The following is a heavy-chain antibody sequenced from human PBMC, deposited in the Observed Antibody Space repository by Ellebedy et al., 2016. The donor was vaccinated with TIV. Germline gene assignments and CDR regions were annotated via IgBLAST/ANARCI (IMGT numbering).Heavy chain of an antibody. J-gene: IGHJ4*02. Sequence: MPSETLSLTCAVHGESFTAYYWTWVRQSPEKGLEWLGEISHSGSGNYNPSLESRLTLSVDKSSNQFTLKLSYVTAADTAVYYCAGTRGYGYVYWGLGTLVTVSS. CDR3: AGTRGYGYVY. CDR2: ISHSGSG. CDR1: GESFTAYY. D-gene: IGHD5-18*01. V-gene: IGHV4-34*01.